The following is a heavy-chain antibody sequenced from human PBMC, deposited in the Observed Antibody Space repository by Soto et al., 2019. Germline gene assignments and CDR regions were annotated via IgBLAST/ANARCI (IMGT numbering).Heavy chain of an antibody. V-gene: IGHV3-23*01. CDR2: IEGSGEIT. Sequence: GGSLRLSCAASGFMFSTTDMSWVRQAPGKGLEWLTTIEGSGEITYYADSVKGRFTISRDNSKSTVYLQMDSLTADDTAVYFCVKNSGWFNTWGQGTPVTVSS. CDR1: GFMFSTTD. J-gene: IGHJ5*02. D-gene: IGHD3-10*01. CDR3: VKNSGWFNT.